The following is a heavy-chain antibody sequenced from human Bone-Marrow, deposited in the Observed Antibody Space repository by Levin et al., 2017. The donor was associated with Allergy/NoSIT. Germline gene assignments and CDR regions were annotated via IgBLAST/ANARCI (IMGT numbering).Heavy chain of an antibody. Sequence: TGGSLRLSCAASGFTLSQYWMTWVRQAPGKGLEWVAKIKADGSEKYYVDSLKVRFSISRDNTRKSVSLQLSNLRAEDTAVYYCARGSFSTSSGLDYYYGLDVWGQGTTVTV. J-gene: IGHJ6*02. V-gene: IGHV3-7*01. CDR3: ARGSFSTSSGLDYYYGLDV. CDR1: GFTLSQYW. D-gene: IGHD2-2*01. CDR2: IKADGSEK.